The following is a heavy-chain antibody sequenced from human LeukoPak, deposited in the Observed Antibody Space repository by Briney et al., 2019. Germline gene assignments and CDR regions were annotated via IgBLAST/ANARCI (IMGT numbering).Heavy chain of an antibody. Sequence: GGTLRLSCAASGFTFSSYGMSWVRQAPGKGLERVSAISGSGGSTYYADSVKGRFTISRDNGKNTIYLQMNSLGAEDTAVYFCARRDYLDVWGKGTTVIVSS. CDR2: ISGSGGST. D-gene: IGHD3-22*01. CDR3: ARRDYLDV. CDR1: GFTFSSYG. J-gene: IGHJ6*04. V-gene: IGHV3-23*01.